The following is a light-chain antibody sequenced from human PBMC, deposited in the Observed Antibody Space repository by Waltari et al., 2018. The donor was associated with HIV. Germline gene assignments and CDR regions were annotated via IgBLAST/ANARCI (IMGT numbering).Light chain of an antibody. CDR2: DGI. CDR1: SSDVGGYNY. CDR3: CSYAGSSWV. V-gene: IGLV2-11*01. Sequence: QSALTQPRSVSGSPGQSVTISCTGTSSDVGGYNYVSWYQQHPGKAPKLMIYDGIKRPSGVPDRFSGSKSGNAASLTISGLQAEDEADYYCCSYAGSSWVFGGGTKLTVL. J-gene: IGLJ3*02.